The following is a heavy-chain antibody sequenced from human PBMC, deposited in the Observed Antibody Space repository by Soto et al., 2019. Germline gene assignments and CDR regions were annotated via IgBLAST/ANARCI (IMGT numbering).Heavy chain of an antibody. J-gene: IGHJ4*02. CDR1: GGSISSGGYY. V-gene: IGHV4-31*03. CDR2: IYYSGST. CDR3: ARDSSGSSSYFDY. D-gene: IGHD3-22*01. Sequence: PSETLSLTCTVSGGSISSGGYYWSWIRQHPGKGLEWIGYIYYSGSTYYNPSLKSRVTISVDTSKNQFSLKLSSVTAADTAVYYCARDSSGSSSYFDYWGQGTLVTVSS.